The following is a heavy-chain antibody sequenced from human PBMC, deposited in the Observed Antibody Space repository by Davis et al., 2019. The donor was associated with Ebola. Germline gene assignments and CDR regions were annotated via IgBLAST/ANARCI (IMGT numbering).Heavy chain of an antibody. CDR3: ASSLHASPSIPFDY. D-gene: IGHD3-10*01. V-gene: IGHV1-24*01. J-gene: IGHJ4*02. CDR1: GYTLTELS. CDR2: FDPEDGET. Sequence: ASVKVSCKVSGYTLTELSMHWVRQAPGKGLEWMGGFDPEDGETIYAQKFQGRVTMTEDTSTDTAYMELSSLRSEDTAVYYCASSLHASPSIPFDYWGQGTLVTVSS.